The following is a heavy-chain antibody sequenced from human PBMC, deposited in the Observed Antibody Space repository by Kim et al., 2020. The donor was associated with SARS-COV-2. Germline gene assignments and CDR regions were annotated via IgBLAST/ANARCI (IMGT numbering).Heavy chain of an antibody. Sequence: GGSLRLSCAASGFTFSSYGMHWVRQAPGKGLEWVAVISYDGSNKYYADSVKGRFTISRDNSKNTLYLQMNSLRAEDTAVYYCAREDYGSGSQAYYYGMDVWGRGPTVTVSS. V-gene: IGHV3-33*05. CDR2: ISYDGSNK. D-gene: IGHD3-10*01. J-gene: IGHJ6*02. CDR1: GFTFSSYG. CDR3: AREDYGSGSQAYYYGMDV.